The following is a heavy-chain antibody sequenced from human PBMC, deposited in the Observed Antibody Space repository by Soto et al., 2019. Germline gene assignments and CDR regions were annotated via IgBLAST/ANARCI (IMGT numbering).Heavy chain of an antibody. CDR3: AREEKSIFGVVIPPCY. CDR1: GYTFTSYG. J-gene: IGHJ4*02. CDR2: ISAYNGNT. Sequence: GASVKVSCKASGYTFTSYGISWVLQAPGQGLEWMGWISAYNGNTNYAQKLQGRVTMTTDTSTSTAYMELRSLRSDDTAVYYCAREEKSIFGVVIPPCYWGQGTLVTVSS. V-gene: IGHV1-18*01. D-gene: IGHD3-3*01.